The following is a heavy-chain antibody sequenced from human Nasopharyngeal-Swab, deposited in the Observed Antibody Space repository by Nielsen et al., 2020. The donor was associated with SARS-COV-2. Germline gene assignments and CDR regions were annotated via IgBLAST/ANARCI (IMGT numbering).Heavy chain of an antibody. V-gene: IGHV3-30-3*01. CDR1: GFTFSRYT. CDR2: ISYDGSNK. J-gene: IGHJ4*02. Sequence: SLTIPCAAPGFTFSRYTMHRVRQAPGEGLECVAVISYDGSNKYYADSVKGRFTISRDISKNTLYLQMNSLRAEDTAVFYCASTPLDSSGYYYAFHYWGRGTLVTVSS. CDR3: ASTPLDSSGYYYAFHY. D-gene: IGHD3-22*01.